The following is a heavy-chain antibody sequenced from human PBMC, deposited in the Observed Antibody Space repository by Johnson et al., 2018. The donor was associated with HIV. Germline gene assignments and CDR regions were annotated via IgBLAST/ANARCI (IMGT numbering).Heavy chain of an antibody. Sequence: VQLVESGGGLVQPGGSLRLSCAGSRFTFSSYAMSWVRQAPGKGLEWVSRISGSDGRTYYADSVKGRFTISRDGSKNTLFLQMTSLRAEDTAVYYCARRCSSSSCSHGAFDIWGQGTVVTVSS. J-gene: IGHJ3*02. V-gene: IGHV3-23*04. CDR3: ARRCSSSSCSHGAFDI. CDR1: RFTFSSYA. D-gene: IGHD2-2*01. CDR2: ISGSDGRT.